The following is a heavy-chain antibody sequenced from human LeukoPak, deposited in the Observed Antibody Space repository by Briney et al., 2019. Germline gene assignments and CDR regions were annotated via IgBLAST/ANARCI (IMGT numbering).Heavy chain of an antibody. J-gene: IGHJ4*02. CDR1: GFTFSSYA. Sequence: GGSLRLSCAASGFTFSSYAMSWVRQAPGRGLEWVSAISGSGGSTYYADSVKGRFTISRDNSKNTLYLQMNSLRAEDTAVYYCAKVLWFGEKNDYWGQGTLVTVSS. D-gene: IGHD3-10*01. CDR2: ISGSGGST. CDR3: AKVLWFGEKNDY. V-gene: IGHV3-23*01.